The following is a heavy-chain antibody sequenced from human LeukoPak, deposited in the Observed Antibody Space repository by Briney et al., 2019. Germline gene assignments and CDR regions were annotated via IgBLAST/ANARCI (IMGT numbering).Heavy chain of an antibody. V-gene: IGHV3-7*01. CDR1: GFTFGDYA. Sequence: GGSLRLSCTASGFTFGDYAMSWFRQAPGKGLEWVANIKQDGSEKYYVDSVKGRFTISRDNAKNSLYPQMNSLRAEDTAVYYCARDLTRTQVGTDYWGQGTLVTVSS. CDR2: IKQDGSEK. J-gene: IGHJ4*02. CDR3: ARDLTRTQVGTDY. D-gene: IGHD1-14*01.